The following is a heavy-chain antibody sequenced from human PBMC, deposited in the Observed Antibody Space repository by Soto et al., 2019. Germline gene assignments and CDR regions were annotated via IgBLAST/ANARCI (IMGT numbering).Heavy chain of an antibody. V-gene: IGHV1-69*01. CDR2: IIPIFGTA. D-gene: IGHD3-22*01. J-gene: IGHJ4*02. Sequence: QVQLVQSGAEVKKPGSSVKVSCKASGGTFSSYAISWVRQAPGQGLEWMGGIIPIFGTANYAQKFQGRVTIPADESASTGHMEVRSLRFGDRAVYYGAGGGDYYDSSGPPVYWGQGTLVSVSS. CDR3: AGGGDYYDSSGPPVY. CDR1: GGTFSSYA.